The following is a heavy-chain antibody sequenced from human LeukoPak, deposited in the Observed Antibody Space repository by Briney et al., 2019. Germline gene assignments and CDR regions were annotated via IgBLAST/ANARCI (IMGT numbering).Heavy chain of an antibody. CDR3: ARDVRPPYYYDSSGLDY. Sequence: GASVKVSCKASGYIFTGYYMHWVRQAPGQGLEWMGWINPNSGGTNYAQKFQGRVTMTRDTSISTAYMELSRLRSNDTAVYYCARDVRPPYYYDSSGLDYWGQGTLVTVSS. CDR2: INPNSGGT. J-gene: IGHJ4*02. V-gene: IGHV1-2*02. CDR1: GYIFTGYY. D-gene: IGHD3-22*01.